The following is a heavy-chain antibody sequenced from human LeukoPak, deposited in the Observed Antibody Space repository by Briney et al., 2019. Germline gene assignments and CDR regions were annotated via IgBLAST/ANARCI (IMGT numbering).Heavy chain of an antibody. CDR2: IYYSGST. Sequence: PSETLSLTCTVSGGSISSYYWSWIRQPPGKGLEWIGYIYYSGSTNYNPSLKSRVTISVDTSKNQFSLKLSSVTAADTAVYYCASHCGGDCPDWYFDLWGRGTLVTVSS. CDR3: ASHCGGDCPDWYFDL. CDR1: GGSISSYY. V-gene: IGHV4-59*01. J-gene: IGHJ2*01. D-gene: IGHD2-21*02.